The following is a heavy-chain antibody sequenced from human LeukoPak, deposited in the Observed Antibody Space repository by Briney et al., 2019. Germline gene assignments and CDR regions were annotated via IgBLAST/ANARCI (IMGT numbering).Heavy chain of an antibody. Sequence: ASVKVSCKASGYTFTADYIHWVRQAPGQGLEWKGWIYPDNGGTHYVQKFQGRVTMTRDTSITTAYMELSRLRSGDTAVYYCARARASDAFDIWGQGTMVTVSS. V-gene: IGHV1-2*02. J-gene: IGHJ3*02. CDR3: ARARASDAFDI. CDR2: IYPDNGGT. CDR1: GYTFTADY.